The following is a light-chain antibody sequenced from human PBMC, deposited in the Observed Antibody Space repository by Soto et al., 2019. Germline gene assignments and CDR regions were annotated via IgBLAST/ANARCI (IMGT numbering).Light chain of an antibody. CDR3: SSYAGNNNFFV. CDR2: EVT. Sequence: QSVLTQPPSASGSPGQSVTISCIGNSSDVGGYDYVSWYQQHPGKAPKLIISEVTKRPSGVPDGFSGSKSGNTASLTVSGLQAENEADYYCSSYAGNNNFFVFGTGTKLTVL. J-gene: IGLJ1*01. V-gene: IGLV2-8*01. CDR1: SSDVGGYDY.